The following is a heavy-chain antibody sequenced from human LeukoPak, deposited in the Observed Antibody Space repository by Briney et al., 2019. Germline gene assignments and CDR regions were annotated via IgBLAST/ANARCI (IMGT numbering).Heavy chain of an antibody. D-gene: IGHD5-18*01. CDR3: ARGNSEWIQLWLYYFDY. J-gene: IGHJ4*02. CDR2: MNPNSGNT. CDR1: GYTFTSYD. Sequence: GASVKVSCKASGYTFTSYDINWVRQATGQGLVWMGWMNPNSGNTGYAQKFQGRVTMTRNTSISTAYMELSSLRSEDTAVYYCARGNSEWIQLWLYYFDYWGQGTLVTVSS. V-gene: IGHV1-8*01.